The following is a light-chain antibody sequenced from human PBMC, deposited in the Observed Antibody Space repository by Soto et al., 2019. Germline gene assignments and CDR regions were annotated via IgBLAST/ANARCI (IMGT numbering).Light chain of an antibody. Sequence: QSALTQPASVSGSPGQSITISCTGASSDVGDYKYVSWYQHHPGQAPKLLIYEVSNRPSGVSNRFSGSKSSNTASLTISGLQAEDEADYYCTSYPSSTTLEVVFGGGTKLTVL. CDR2: EVS. J-gene: IGLJ2*01. CDR1: SSDVGDYKY. V-gene: IGLV2-14*01. CDR3: TSYPSSTTLEVV.